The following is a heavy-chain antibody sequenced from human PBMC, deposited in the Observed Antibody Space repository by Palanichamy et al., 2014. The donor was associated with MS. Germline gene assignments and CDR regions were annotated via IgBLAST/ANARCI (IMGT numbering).Heavy chain of an antibody. CDR3: AKGDGGSTWIQLWAPFDY. Sequence: EVQLLESGGGLVQPGGSLRPSCAASGFTFSSYAMSWVRQAPGKGLEWVSAISGSGGSTYYADSVKGRFTISRDNSKNTLYLQMNSLRAEDTAVYYCAKGDGGSTWIQLWAPFDYWGQGTLVTVSS. D-gene: IGHD5-18*01. V-gene: IGHV3-23*01. CDR2: ISGSGGST. J-gene: IGHJ4*02. CDR1: GFTFSSYA.